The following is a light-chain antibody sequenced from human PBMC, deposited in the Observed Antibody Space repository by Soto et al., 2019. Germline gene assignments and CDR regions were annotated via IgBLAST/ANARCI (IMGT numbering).Light chain of an antibody. CDR3: QQYNNWPPLT. CDR2: GAS. CDR1: QSVSSN. Sequence: EIVMTQSPATLSVSPGERATLSCRASQSVSSNLAWYQQKPGQAPRRLIYGASTRATGIPARFSGSGSGTELALAISSLQSEDFAVYYCQQYNNWPPLTFGGGTKVEIK. J-gene: IGKJ4*01. V-gene: IGKV3-15*01.